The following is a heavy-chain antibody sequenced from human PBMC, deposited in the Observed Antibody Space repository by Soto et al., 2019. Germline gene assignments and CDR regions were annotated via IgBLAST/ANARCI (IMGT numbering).Heavy chain of an antibody. CDR3: ARSDTTVTTTCYYYGMDV. D-gene: IGHD4-4*01. CDR2: INPNSGGT. Sequence: ASVKVSCKASGYTFTGYYMHWVRQAPGQGLEWMGWINPNSGGTNYAQKFQGRVTMTRDTSISTAYMELSRLRSDDTAVYYCARSDTTVTTTCYYYGMDVWGQGTTVTVSS. J-gene: IGHJ6*02. CDR1: GYTFTGYY. V-gene: IGHV1-2*02.